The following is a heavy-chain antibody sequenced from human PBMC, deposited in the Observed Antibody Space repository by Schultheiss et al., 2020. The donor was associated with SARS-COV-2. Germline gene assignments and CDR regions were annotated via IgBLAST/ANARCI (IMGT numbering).Heavy chain of an antibody. Sequence: GGSLRLSCVASGFPVSYNYMSWVRQAPGKGLEWVSVVYSSGNTYYADSVKGRFTISRDNSKNTLYLQMNSLRAEDTAVYYCARDSNRYYYGSGTYGMDVWGQGTTVTVSS. CDR3: ARDSNRYYYGSGTYGMDV. CDR2: VYSSGNT. CDR1: GFPVSYNY. D-gene: IGHD3-10*01. V-gene: IGHV3-66*03. J-gene: IGHJ6*02.